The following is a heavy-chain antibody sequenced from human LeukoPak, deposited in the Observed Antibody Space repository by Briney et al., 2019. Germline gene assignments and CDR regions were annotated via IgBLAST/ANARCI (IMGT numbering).Heavy chain of an antibody. V-gene: IGHV3-74*01. D-gene: IGHD4-11*01. CDR1: GFTFSSRW. CDR3: ARGGSNGKFDY. CDR2: IITDGSST. J-gene: IGHJ4*02. Sequence: VGCLGLSCAASGFTFSSRWMHWVRQAPGKGLVWVSRIITDGSSTRYADSVKGRFTISRDTAKSTLYLQMNSLRAEDTAVFYCARGGSNGKFDYWGQGTLVTVS.